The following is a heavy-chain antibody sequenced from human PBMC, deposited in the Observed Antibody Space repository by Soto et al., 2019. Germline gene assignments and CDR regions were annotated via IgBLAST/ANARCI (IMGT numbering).Heavy chain of an antibody. Sequence: GPSVDVSGKASGDTFSFYTINWARQAPGLGLEWVGRINPILSMSNYAQKFQGRVTMTADKSTSTAYMELRSLRSEDTAMYYCATSYGSGYRAFDYWGQGALVTVSS. D-gene: IGHD3-10*01. CDR3: ATSYGSGYRAFDY. CDR2: INPILSMS. J-gene: IGHJ4*02. V-gene: IGHV1-69*02. CDR1: GDTFSFYT.